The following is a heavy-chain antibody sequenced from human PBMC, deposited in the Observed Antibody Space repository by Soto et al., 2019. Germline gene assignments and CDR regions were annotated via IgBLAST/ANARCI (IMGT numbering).Heavy chain of an antibody. D-gene: IGHD1-1*01. Sequence: GGSLRLSCAASGFTFSDYYMSWIRQAPGKGLEWVSYISSSGSTIYYADSVKGRFTISRDNAKNSLYLQMNSLRAEDTAVYYCARAGGKLEPYYYYYGMDVWGQGTTVTVSS. CDR3: ARAGGKLEPYYYYYGMDV. J-gene: IGHJ6*02. CDR2: ISSSGSTI. V-gene: IGHV3-11*01. CDR1: GFTFSDYY.